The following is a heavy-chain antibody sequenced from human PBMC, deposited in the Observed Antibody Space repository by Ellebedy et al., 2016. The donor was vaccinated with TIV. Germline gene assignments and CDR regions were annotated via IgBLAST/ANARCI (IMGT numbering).Heavy chain of an antibody. CDR2: IYYSGST. J-gene: IGHJ4*02. V-gene: IGHV4-59*01. Sequence: MPSETLSLTCTVSGGSISSYYWSWIRQPPGKGLEWIGYIYYSGSTNYNTSLKSRVTISVDTSTNQFSLKLSSVTAADPAVYYCARTDVYYDFWSGLLDWGQGTLGTVSS. CDR1: GGSISSYY. CDR3: ARTDVYYDFWSGLLD. D-gene: IGHD3-3*01.